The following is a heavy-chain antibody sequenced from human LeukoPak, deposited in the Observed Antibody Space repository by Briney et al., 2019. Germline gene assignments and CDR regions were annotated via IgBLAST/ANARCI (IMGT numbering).Heavy chain of an antibody. V-gene: IGHV3-30*03. D-gene: IGHD5-18*01. J-gene: IGHJ5*02. CDR1: GFTFSSYG. CDR3: ARDNGFSLFAT. CDR2: ISYDGSNK. Sequence: GRSLRLSCAASGFTFSSYGMHWVRQAPGKGLEWVAVISYDGSNKYYADSVKGRFTISRDNAKNTLYLQINNLRADDTAVYYCARDNGFSLFATWGPGTLVTVSS.